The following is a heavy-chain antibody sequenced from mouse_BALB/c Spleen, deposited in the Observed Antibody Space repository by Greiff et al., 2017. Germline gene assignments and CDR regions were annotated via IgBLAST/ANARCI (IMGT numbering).Heavy chain of an antibody. Sequence: VQLVESGAELAKPGASVKMSCKASGYTFTSYWMHWVKQRPGQGLEWIGYINPSTGYTEYNQKFKDKATLTADKSSSTAYMQLSSLTSEDSAVYYCARHYYAYAMDYWGQGTSVTVSS. D-gene: IGHD1-2*01. CDR2: INPSTGYT. CDR1: GYTFTSYW. J-gene: IGHJ4*01. CDR3: ARHYYAYAMDY. V-gene: IGHV1-7*01.